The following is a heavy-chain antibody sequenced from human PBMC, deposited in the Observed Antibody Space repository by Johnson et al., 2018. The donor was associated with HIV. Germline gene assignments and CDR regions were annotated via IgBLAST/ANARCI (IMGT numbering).Heavy chain of an antibody. Sequence: QVQLVESGGGLVQPGRSLRLSCAASGFTFSTYGMHWVRQAPGKGLEWVALIWYDGSNKYYADSVKGRFTISRDNSKNTVYLQMNSLRAEDTAVYYCARELKDGDYSRGAFDLWGQGTMVTVSS. J-gene: IGHJ3*01. CDR3: ARELKDGDYSRGAFDL. V-gene: IGHV3-33*01. CDR2: IWYDGSNK. D-gene: IGHD4-23*01. CDR1: GFTFSTYG.